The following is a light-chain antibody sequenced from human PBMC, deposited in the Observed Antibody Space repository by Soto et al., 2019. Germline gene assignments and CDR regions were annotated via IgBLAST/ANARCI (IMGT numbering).Light chain of an antibody. CDR3: QQYGSSFT. CDR1: QSVSSSY. Sequence: EIVLTPSPGTLSFSPRERATLSCRASQSVSSSYLAWYQQKPGQAPRLLIYGASSRATGIPDRFSGSGSGTDFTLTISRLEPEDFAVYYCQQYGSSFTFGQGTRLEIK. J-gene: IGKJ5*01. CDR2: GAS. V-gene: IGKV3-20*01.